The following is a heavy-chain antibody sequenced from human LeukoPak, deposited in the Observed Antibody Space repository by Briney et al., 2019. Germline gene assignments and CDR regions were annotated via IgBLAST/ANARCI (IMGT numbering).Heavy chain of an antibody. J-gene: IGHJ4*02. V-gene: IGHV3-23*01. Sequence: PGGSLRLSCAASGFTFSSYAMSWVRQAPGKGLGWVSAISGSGGSTYYADSVKGRFTISRDNSKNTLYLQMNSLRAEDTAVYYCAKASYYYGSGSPSTWGQGTLVTVSS. CDR1: GFTFSSYA. D-gene: IGHD3-10*01. CDR3: AKASYYYGSGSPST. CDR2: ISGSGGST.